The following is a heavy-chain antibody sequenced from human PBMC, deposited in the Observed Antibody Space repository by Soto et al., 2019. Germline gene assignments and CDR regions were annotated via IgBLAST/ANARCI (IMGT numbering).Heavy chain of an antibody. V-gene: IGHV1-69*13. D-gene: IGHD1-7*01. J-gene: IGHJ6*02. CDR3: AAKRSGTGYYYYSMDV. CDR1: GGTFSSYA. CDR2: IIPIFGTA. Sequence: SVKVSCKACGGTFSSYAINWVRQAPGQGLEWMGGIIPIFGTANYAQKFQGRVTITADESTSTAYMELSSLRSEDTAVYYCAAKRSGTGYYYYSMDVWGQGTTVTVSS.